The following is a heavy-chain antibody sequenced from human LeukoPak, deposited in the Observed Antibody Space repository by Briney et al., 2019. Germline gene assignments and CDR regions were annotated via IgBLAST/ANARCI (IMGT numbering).Heavy chain of an antibody. CDR1: GGSISTYY. V-gene: IGHV4-59*01. D-gene: IGHD1-26*01. J-gene: IGHJ3*02. Sequence: PSETLSLTCTVSGGSISTYYWSWIRQPPGKGLEWIAYIDYSASTDYNPSLKSRVTISVDTSKNQFSLKLSSVTAADTAVYYCARDSRRELLHAFDIWGQGTMVTVSS. CDR2: IDYSAST. CDR3: ARDSRRELLHAFDI.